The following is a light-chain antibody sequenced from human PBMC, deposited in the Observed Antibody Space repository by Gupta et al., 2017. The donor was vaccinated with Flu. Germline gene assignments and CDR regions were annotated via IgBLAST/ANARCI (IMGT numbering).Light chain of an antibody. Sequence: QSALTQPASVSGSPGQSITISCTGTSSDIGTYNYVSWYQQHPGKAPKLLIYEVGNRPSGVSHRFSGSKSGNTASLTISGLQAEDEADYYCSSYGSIITRYVCGSGTKVTVL. V-gene: IGLV2-14*01. J-gene: IGLJ1*01. CDR1: SSDIGTYNY. CDR2: EVG. CDR3: SSYGSIITRYV.